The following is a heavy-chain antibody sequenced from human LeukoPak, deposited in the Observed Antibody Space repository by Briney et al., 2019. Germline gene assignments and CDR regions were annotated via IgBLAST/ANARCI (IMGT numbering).Heavy chain of an antibody. J-gene: IGHJ6*02. CDR2: ISSSSSYI. Sequence: GGSLRLSCAASGFTFSSYSMNWVRQAPGKGLEWVSSISSSSSYIYYADSVKGRFTISRDNAKNSLYLQMNSLRAEDTAVYYCARIYSGYDPSYYGMDVWGQGTTVTVSS. D-gene: IGHD5-12*01. CDR1: GFTFSSYS. CDR3: ARIYSGYDPSYYGMDV. V-gene: IGHV3-21*01.